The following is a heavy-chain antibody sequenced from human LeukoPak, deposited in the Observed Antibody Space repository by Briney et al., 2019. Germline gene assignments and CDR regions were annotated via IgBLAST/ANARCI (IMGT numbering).Heavy chain of an antibody. Sequence: GGSLRLSCAASGFTFSDYYMSWIRQAPGKGLEWGSYISSSGSTIYYADSVKGRFTISRDNSKNTVYLQMSSLSTEDTAVYHCAKTTTGYSSGRYPGWPVDYWGQGTLVSVSS. V-gene: IGHV3-11*01. CDR1: GFTFSDYY. D-gene: IGHD6-19*01. CDR2: ISSSGSTI. CDR3: AKTTTGYSSGRYPGWPVDY. J-gene: IGHJ4*02.